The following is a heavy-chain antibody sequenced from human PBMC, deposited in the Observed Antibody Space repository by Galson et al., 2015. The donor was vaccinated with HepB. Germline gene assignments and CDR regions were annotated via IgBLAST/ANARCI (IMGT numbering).Heavy chain of an antibody. Sequence: SVKVSCKASGYTFTSYAMHWVRQAPGQRLEWMGWINAGNGNAKYSQKFQGRVTITRDTSASTAYMELSSLRSEDTAVYYCARGAAVYAYCFDYWGQGTLVTVSS. V-gene: IGHV1-3*01. CDR3: ARGAAVYAYCFDY. D-gene: IGHD6-13*01. CDR1: GYTFTSYA. CDR2: INAGNGNA. J-gene: IGHJ4*02.